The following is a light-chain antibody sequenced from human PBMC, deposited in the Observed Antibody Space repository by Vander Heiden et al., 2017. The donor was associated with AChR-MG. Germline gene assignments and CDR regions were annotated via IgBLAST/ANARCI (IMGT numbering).Light chain of an antibody. Sequence: QSPLTQPAPVSGSPGQSITISCTGTSSDVGGYNYVSWYQQHPGKAPKLMIYDVSKRPSGVSNRFSGSKSGNTASLTISGLQAEDEADYYCSSYTSSSTLFYVFGTGTKVTVL. CDR2: DVS. CDR3: SSYTSSSTLFYV. CDR1: SSDVGGYNY. V-gene: IGLV2-14*01. J-gene: IGLJ1*01.